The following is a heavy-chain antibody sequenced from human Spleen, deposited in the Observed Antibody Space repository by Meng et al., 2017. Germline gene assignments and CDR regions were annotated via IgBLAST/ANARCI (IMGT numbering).Heavy chain of an antibody. CDR3: ARGADYYGSGPPHGEYYFDY. V-gene: IGHV4-31*03. CDR2: IYYSGST. J-gene: IGHJ4*02. Sequence: LRLSCTVSGGSISSGGYYWSWIRQHPGKGLEWIGYIYYSGSTYYNPSPKSRVTISVDTSKNQFSLKLSSVTAADTAVYYCARGADYYGSGPPHGEYYFDYWGQGTLVTVSS. CDR1: GGSISSGGYY. D-gene: IGHD3-10*01.